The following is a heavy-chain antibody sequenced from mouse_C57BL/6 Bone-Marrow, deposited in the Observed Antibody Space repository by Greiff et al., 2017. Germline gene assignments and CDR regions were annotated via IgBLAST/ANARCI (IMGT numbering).Heavy chain of an antibody. CDR2: IYPGNGDT. D-gene: IGHD3-1*01. CDR1: GYTFTSYW. J-gene: IGHJ2*01. Sequence: VQLKESGTVLARPGASVKMSCKTSGYTFTSYWMHWVKQRPGQGLEWIGAIYPGNGDTSYNQKFKGKAKLTAVTSASTAYMELSSLTNEYSAVYYCTRWGDPRGDYFDYWGQGTTLTVSS. CDR3: TRWGDPRGDYFDY. V-gene: IGHV1-5*01.